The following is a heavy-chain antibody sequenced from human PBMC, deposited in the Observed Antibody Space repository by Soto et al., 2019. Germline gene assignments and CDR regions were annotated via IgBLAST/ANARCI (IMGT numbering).Heavy chain of an antibody. CDR2: IYYSGST. J-gene: IGHJ5*02. CDR1: GGSISSGGYY. Sequence: SETVSLTCTVSGGSISSGGYYWSWIRQQTGKGLEWIGYIYYSGSTYYNPSLKSRVTISVDTSKNQFSLRLSTVTAADTAVYSCARHKGLYCSNTNCYPAWFDPWGQGTLVTVSS. V-gene: IGHV4-31*03. D-gene: IGHD2-2*01. CDR3: ARHKGLYCSNTNCYPAWFDP.